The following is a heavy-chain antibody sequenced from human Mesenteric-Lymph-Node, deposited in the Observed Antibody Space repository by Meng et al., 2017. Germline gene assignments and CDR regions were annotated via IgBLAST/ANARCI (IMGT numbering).Heavy chain of an antibody. Sequence: GESLKISCAASGFTFSSYWMHWVRQAPGKGLVWVSRINSDGSSTIYADSVKGRFTISRDNAKNTLYLHMNSLRAEDSAVYYCGRNQFVDSWGQGTLVTVSS. V-gene: IGHV3-74*01. CDR1: GFTFSSYW. J-gene: IGHJ5*01. CDR2: INSDGSST. CDR3: GRNQFVDS. D-gene: IGHD2-21*01.